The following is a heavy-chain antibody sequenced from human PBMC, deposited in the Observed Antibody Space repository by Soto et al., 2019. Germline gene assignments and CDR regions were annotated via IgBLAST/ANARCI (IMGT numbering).Heavy chain of an antibody. CDR3: AGTLLPRMGDLSPSGAFDV. D-gene: IGHD3-16*02. CDR1: GFTFSTYS. CDR2: IRSGSSAI. V-gene: IGHV3-48*01. Sequence: GGSLRLSCATSGFTFSTYSMNWVRQAPGKGLEWVSYIRSGSSAIYYADSVKGRFTISRENAKNSLYLQMNSLRAEDTAVYYCAGTLLPRMGDLSPSGAFDVWGQGTMVTVSS. J-gene: IGHJ3*01.